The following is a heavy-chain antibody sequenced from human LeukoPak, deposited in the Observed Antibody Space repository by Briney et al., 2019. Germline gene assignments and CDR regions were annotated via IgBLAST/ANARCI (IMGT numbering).Heavy chain of an antibody. D-gene: IGHD6-19*01. J-gene: IGHJ4*02. CDR3: TKDRRQWVVPYFDS. CDR1: GFTFSTYA. Sequence: GGSLTLSCAASGFTFSTYAMSWVRHTPGKGLEWVSGISSWGNTQYTDSVKGRFTVSRDNSKNTLHPQMDSLRAEDTAIYYCTKDRRQWVVPYFDSWGQGTVVTVSS. CDR2: ISSWGNT. V-gene: IGHV3-23*01.